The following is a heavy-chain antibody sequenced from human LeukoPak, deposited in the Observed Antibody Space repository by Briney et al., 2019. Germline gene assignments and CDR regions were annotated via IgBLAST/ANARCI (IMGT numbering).Heavy chain of an antibody. Sequence: ASVKVSCKASGYTFTSYGISWVRQAPGQGLEWMGWISAYNGNTNYAQKLQGRVTMTTDTSTSTAYMELRSLRSDDTAVYYCARDGAARRLMWQWHGMDVWGQGTTVTVSS. CDR1: GYTFTSYG. CDR3: ARDGAARRLMWQWHGMDV. CDR2: ISAYNGNT. V-gene: IGHV1-18*01. J-gene: IGHJ6*02. D-gene: IGHD6-6*01.